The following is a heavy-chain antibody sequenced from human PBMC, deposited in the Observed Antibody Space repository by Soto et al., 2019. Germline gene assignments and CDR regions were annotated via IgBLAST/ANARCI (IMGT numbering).Heavy chain of an antibody. CDR1: GGSFSDYY. Sequence: QVRLQQWGAGLLKPSETLPLTCAVYGGSFSDYYWSWVRQPPGKGLEWIGEINHSGSTNYNPSLKSRVTISVDTSKTQFSLQLNSVTAADTAVYYCASEVPSRYFDLWGRGTPVTVSS. CDR3: ASEVPSRYFDL. J-gene: IGHJ2*01. V-gene: IGHV4-34*01. CDR2: INHSGST. D-gene: IGHD3-10*01.